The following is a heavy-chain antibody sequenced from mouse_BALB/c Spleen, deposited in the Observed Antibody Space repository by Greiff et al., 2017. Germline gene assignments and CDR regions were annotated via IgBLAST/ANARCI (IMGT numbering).Heavy chain of an antibody. CDR2: ISSGSSTI. J-gene: IGHJ2*01. CDR3: ARDSSGYNFDY. CDR1: GFTFSSFG. V-gene: IGHV5-17*02. Sequence: EVKLQESGGGLVQPGGSRKLSCAASGFTFSSFGMHWVRQAPEKGLEWVAYISSGSSTIYYADTVKGRFTISRDNPKNTLFLQMTSLRSEDTAMYYCARDSSGYNFDYWGQGTTLTVSS. D-gene: IGHD3-2*01.